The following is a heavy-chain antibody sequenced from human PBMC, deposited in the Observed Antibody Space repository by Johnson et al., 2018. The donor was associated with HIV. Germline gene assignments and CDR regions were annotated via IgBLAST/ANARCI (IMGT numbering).Heavy chain of an antibody. J-gene: IGHJ3*02. V-gene: IGHV3-20*04. CDR1: GFTFDDYD. Sequence: MQLVESGGGLVQPGGSLRLSCAASGFTFDDYDMSWVRQAPGKGLEWVSGINWSGDSTGFADSVKGRFTISRDNAKNSLYLQMNSLRAEDTALYYCARDRAWNYEGAFDIWGQGTMVTVSS. CDR2: INWSGDST. D-gene: IGHD1-7*01. CDR3: ARDRAWNYEGAFDI.